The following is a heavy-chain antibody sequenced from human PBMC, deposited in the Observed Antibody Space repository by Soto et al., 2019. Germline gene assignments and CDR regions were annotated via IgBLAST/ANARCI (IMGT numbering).Heavy chain of an antibody. Sequence: GGSLRLSCAASGFTFSSYAMSWVRQAPGKGLEWVSAISGSGGSTYYADSVKGRFTISRDNSKNTLYLQMNSPRAEDTAVYYCAKSAGYSYGLGYYYYGMDVWGQGTTVTVSS. CDR3: AKSAGYSYGLGYYYYGMDV. CDR2: ISGSGGST. CDR1: GFTFSSYA. D-gene: IGHD5-18*01. V-gene: IGHV3-23*01. J-gene: IGHJ6*02.